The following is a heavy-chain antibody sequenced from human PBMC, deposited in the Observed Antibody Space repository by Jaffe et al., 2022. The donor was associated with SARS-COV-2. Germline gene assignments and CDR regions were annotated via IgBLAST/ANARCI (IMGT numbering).Heavy chain of an antibody. D-gene: IGHD3-22*01. CDR3: ARESSDDSSGYVLDY. CDR1: GFTFSSYA. V-gene: IGHV3-64*01. CDR2: ISSNGGST. J-gene: IGHJ4*02. Sequence: EVQLVESGGGLVQPGGSLRLSCAASGFTFSSYAMHWVRQAPGKGLEYVSAISSNGGSTYYANSVKGRFTISRDNSKNTLYLQMGSLRAEDMAVYYCARESSDDSSGYVLDYWGQGTLVTVSS.